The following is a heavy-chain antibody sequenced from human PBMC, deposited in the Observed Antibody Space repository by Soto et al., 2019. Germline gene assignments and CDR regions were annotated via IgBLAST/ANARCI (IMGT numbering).Heavy chain of an antibody. V-gene: IGHV4-39*01. D-gene: IGHD6-13*01. CDR3: ARSLHSSSWYVWFDP. J-gene: IGHJ5*02. Sequence: SETLSLTCTVSGGSISSSSYYWGWIRQPPGKGLEWIGSIYYSGNTYYNPSLKSRVTISVDTAKNQFSLKLSSVTAADTAVYYCARSLHSSSWYVWFDPWGQGTLVTVSS. CDR2: IYYSGNT. CDR1: GGSISSSSYY.